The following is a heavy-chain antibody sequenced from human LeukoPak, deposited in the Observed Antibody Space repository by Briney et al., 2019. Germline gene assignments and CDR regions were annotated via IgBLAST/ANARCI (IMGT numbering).Heavy chain of an antibody. CDR2: IRSEAYGGTI. Sequence: GGSLRLSCEASGFSFSTVPMSWVRQAPGKGLEWVGFIRSEAYGGTIEYAASVKGRFTISRDDSKSIAYLQMNSLKTEDTAVYFCIRDRDCSSTSCYQENAFDIWGQGTMVTVSS. CDR3: IRDRDCSSTSCYQENAFDI. CDR1: GFSFSTVP. J-gene: IGHJ3*02. V-gene: IGHV3-49*02. D-gene: IGHD2-2*01.